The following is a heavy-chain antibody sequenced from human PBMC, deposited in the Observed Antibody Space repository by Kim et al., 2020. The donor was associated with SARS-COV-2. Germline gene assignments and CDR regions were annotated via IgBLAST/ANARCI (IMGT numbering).Heavy chain of an antibody. Sequence: VGSLRLSCADSGFTFSSYWMSWVRQAPGKGLEWVANIKEDGSEKYYVDSVKGRFTISRDNAKNSLYLQMNSLRAEDTAVYYCVRANKGHDHWGQGTLVTVSS. CDR2: IKEDGSEK. CDR1: GFTFSSYW. D-gene: IGHD1-1*01. J-gene: IGHJ1*01. V-gene: IGHV3-7*05. CDR3: VRANKGHDH.